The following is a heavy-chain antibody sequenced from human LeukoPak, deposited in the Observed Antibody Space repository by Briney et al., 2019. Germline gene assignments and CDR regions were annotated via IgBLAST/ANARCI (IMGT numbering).Heavy chain of an antibody. V-gene: IGHV3-7*01. CDR1: GFIFSNYY. J-gene: IGHJ4*02. CDR3: ARRKEVQTTFDC. Sequence: PGGSLRLSCAASGFIFSNYYMGWVRQAPGKGLEWVANIQEDGSATYYVDSVKGRFTISGDNAKNSLDLQMNSLRAEDTAVYFCARRKEVQTTFDCWGQGTLVTVSS. CDR2: IQEDGSAT. D-gene: IGHD1-14*01.